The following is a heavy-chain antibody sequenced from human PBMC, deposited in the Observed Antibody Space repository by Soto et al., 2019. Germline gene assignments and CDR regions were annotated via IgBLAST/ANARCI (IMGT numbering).Heavy chain of an antibody. CDR1: GYTFTAYH. Sequence: QVRLVQSGAEVKEPGDSVRVSCEASGYTFTAYHIHWVRQAPGQGLEWMGWINPKFGDTGYAQDFRGSVSMTSDMSISTVCMELSRLTSGDTAIYYCARNMDYYYGRGSGNGHGVWGQGTTVTVFS. CDR3: ARNMDYYYGRGSGNGHGV. V-gene: IGHV1-2*02. D-gene: IGHD3-10*02. J-gene: IGHJ6*02. CDR2: INPKFGDT.